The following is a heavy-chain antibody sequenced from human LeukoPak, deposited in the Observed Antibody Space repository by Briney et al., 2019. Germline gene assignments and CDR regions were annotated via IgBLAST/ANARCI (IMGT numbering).Heavy chain of an antibody. CDR2: INWNGGNT. CDR1: GFTFDDYG. V-gene: IGHV3-20*04. J-gene: IGHJ3*02. Sequence: GGSLRLSCAASGFTFDDYGMSWVRQAPGKGLEWVSGINWNGGNTGYADSVKGRFTISRDNAKNSLYLQMNSLRAEDTALYYCAREAYDYVWGSGPGAFDIWGQGTMVTVSS. CDR3: AREAYDYVWGSGPGAFDI. D-gene: IGHD3-16*01.